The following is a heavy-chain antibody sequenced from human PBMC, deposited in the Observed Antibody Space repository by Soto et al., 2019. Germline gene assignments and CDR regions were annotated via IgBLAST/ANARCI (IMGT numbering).Heavy chain of an antibody. CDR1: GFTFGNYA. J-gene: IGHJ4*02. V-gene: IGHV3-23*01. Sequence: PVGSLRLSCAASGFTFGNYAMSWVRQAPGKGLEWVAGVSASGRDTYYADSVKDRFTISRDSSKNTLYLQMNSLRAQDTATYYCAKGKTTGWYYFDYWGQGTLVTVSS. CDR2: VSASGRDT. D-gene: IGHD6-19*01. CDR3: AKGKTTGWYYFDY.